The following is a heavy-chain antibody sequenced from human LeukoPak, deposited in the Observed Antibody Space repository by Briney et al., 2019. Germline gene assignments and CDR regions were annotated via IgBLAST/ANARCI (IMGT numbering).Heavy chain of an antibody. V-gene: IGHV3-21*01. D-gene: IGHD4-23*01. J-gene: IGHJ4*02. CDR1: GFTFSSYS. Sequence: GGSLRLSCAASGFTFSSYSMNWVRQAPGKGLEWVSSISSSSSYIYYADSVKGRFTISRDNAKNSLYLQMNSLRAEDTAVYYCARSSTVAPPVDYWGQGTLVTVSS. CDR3: ARSSTVAPPVDY. CDR2: ISSSSSYI.